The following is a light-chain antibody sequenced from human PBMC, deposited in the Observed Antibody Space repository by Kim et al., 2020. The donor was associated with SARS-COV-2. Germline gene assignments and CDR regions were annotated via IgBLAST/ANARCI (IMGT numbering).Light chain of an antibody. CDR2: GTS. CDR3: QQYNNWPLT. J-gene: IGKJ4*01. CDR1: QSVASN. V-gene: IGKV3-15*01. Sequence: EIVMTQSPATLSVSPGERATLSCRASQSVASNLAWYLQKPGQAPRLLIYGTSSRATGVPARFSGSGSATEFTLTISSLQSEDFAVYYCQQYNNWPLTFGGGTKVEIK.